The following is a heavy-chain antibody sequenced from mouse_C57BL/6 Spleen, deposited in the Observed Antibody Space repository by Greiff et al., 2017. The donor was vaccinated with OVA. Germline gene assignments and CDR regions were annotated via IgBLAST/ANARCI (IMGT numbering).Heavy chain of an antibody. CDR2: IYPGRGST. CDR3: ARRDGTGTGAMDY. Sequence: QVQLQQPGAELVKPGASVKMSCKASGYTFTSYWITWVKQRPGQGLEWIGDIYPGRGSTNYNEKFKSKATLTLDTSSSTAYMQLSSLTSEDSAVYYCARRDGTGTGAMDYWGQGTSVTVSS. CDR1: GYTFTSYW. V-gene: IGHV1-55*01. D-gene: IGHD4-1*01. J-gene: IGHJ4*01.